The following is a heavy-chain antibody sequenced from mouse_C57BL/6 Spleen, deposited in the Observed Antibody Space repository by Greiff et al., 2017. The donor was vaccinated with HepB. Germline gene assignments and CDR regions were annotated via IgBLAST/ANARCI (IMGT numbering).Heavy chain of an antibody. Sequence: EVKVVDSGGGLVKPGGSLKLSCAASGFTFSDYGMHWVRQAPEKGLEWVAYISSGSSTIYYADTVKGRFTISRDNAKNTLFLQMTSLRSEDTAMYYCAQGDLTLAYWGQGTLVTVSA. D-gene: IGHD1-1*01. J-gene: IGHJ3*01. CDR3: AQGDLTLAY. V-gene: IGHV5-17*01. CDR2: ISSGSSTI. CDR1: GFTFSDYG.